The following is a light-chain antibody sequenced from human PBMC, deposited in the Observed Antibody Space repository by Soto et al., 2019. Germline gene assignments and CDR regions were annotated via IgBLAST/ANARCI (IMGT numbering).Light chain of an antibody. V-gene: IGKV3-20*01. Sequence: EIVWPQSPGTLSFSPGEIAPLYVISSQSVSSSYLAWYQQKHGQAPRLLIYGASSRATGIPDRFSGSGSGKDFTITISRLETEDFEVYYCQQYGSSPRTCGKGTKVDIK. J-gene: IGKJ1*01. CDR1: QSVSSSY. CDR2: GAS. CDR3: QQYGSSPRT.